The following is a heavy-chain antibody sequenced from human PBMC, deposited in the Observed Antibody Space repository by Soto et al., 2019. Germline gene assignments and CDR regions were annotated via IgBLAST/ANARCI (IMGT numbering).Heavy chain of an antibody. D-gene: IGHD4-17*01. Sequence: GGSLRLSCAASGFTFSSYAMSWVRQAPGKGLEWVSAISGSGGSTYYADSVKGRFTISRDNSKNTLYLQMNSLRAEDTAVYYCAKDGDAKKYYYYYMDVWGKGTTVTVS. CDR1: GFTFSSYA. V-gene: IGHV3-23*01. J-gene: IGHJ6*03. CDR2: ISGSGGST. CDR3: AKDGDAKKYYYYYMDV.